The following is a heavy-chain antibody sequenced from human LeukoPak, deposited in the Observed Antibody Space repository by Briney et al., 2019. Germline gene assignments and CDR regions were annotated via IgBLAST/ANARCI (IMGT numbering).Heavy chain of an antibody. CDR2: IRSKANSYAT. V-gene: IGHV3-73*01. CDR1: GFTFSGSA. CDR3: TRHVVEETTEYYYYYMDV. Sequence: PGGSLRLSCAASGFTFSGSAMHWVRQASGKGLEWVGRIRSKANSYATAYAASVKGRFTISRDDSKNTAYLQMNSLKTEDTAVYYCTRHVVEETTEYYYYYMDVWGKGTTVTVSS. D-gene: IGHD2-21*01. J-gene: IGHJ6*03.